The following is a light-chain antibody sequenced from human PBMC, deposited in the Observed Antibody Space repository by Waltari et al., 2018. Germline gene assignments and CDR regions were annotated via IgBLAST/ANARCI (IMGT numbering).Light chain of an antibody. CDR1: SCSLPPPSY. V-gene: IGLV8-61*01. J-gene: IGLJ3*02. Sequence: QTVVTQEPSLSVSPGGTVTLTCALRSCSLPPPSYPTWYQQTPGQAPRTLVYKANARSSGVPDRFSGSILGNTAALTITGAQADDESDYYCALYMGSGIWVFGGGTRLTVL. CDR2: KAN. CDR3: ALYMGSGIWV.